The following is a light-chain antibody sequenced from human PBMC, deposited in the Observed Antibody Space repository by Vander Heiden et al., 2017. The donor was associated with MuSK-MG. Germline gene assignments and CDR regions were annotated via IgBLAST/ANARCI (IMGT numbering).Light chain of an antibody. CDR1: QDISNY. Sequence: DIQMTQSPSSLFASVGDRVTITCQASQDISNYLNWYQQKPGKAPKLLIYDASNLETGVPSRFSGSGSGTDFTFTISSLQPEDIATYYCQQDDNLPITFGHGTKVDIK. CDR2: DAS. CDR3: QQDDNLPIT. J-gene: IGKJ3*01. V-gene: IGKV1-33*01.